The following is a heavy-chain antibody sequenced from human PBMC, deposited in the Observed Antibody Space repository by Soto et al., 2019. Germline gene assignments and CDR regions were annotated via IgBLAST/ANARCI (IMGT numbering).Heavy chain of an antibody. Sequence: PSETLSLTCTVSCGSISSSRYYWGWIRQPPGKGLEWIGSIYYSGSTYYNPSLKSRVTISVATSKNQFSLKLSSVTAEDTAVYYRATYMPGYCSSTSCYEGMGYGMDVWGPGTTVTVSS. CDR3: ATYMPGYCSSTSCYEGMGYGMDV. V-gene: IGHV4-39*01. J-gene: IGHJ6*02. CDR2: IYYSGST. CDR1: CGSISSSRYY. D-gene: IGHD2-2*01.